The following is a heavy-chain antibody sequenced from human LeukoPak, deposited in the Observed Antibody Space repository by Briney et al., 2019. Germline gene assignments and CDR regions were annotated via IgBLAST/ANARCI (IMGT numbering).Heavy chain of an antibody. CDR1: GFTFTNAW. V-gene: IGHV3-15*07. D-gene: IGHD4-17*01. Sequence: GGSLRLSCAASGFTFTNAWMNWVRQTPGKGLEWVGRIISETDGGTTDYAAPVRGRFTVSRDDSTHTLYLQMNSLKIEDTAVYYCAIPLTVTSESLDYWGQGTLVTVSS. CDR2: IISETDGGTT. J-gene: IGHJ4*02. CDR3: AIPLTVTSESLDY.